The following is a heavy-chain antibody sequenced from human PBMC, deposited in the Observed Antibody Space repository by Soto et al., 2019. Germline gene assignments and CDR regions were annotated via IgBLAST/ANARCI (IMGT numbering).Heavy chain of an antibody. CDR2: ISSSSSTI. J-gene: IGHJ5*02. V-gene: IGHV3-48*02. D-gene: IGHD6-13*01. Sequence: EVQLVESGGGLVQPGGSLRLSCAASGFTFSSYSMNWVRQAPGKGLEWVSYISSSSSTIYYADSVKGRFTISRDNAKNSLYLQMNRLRDEDTAVYYCARVKQAADFGNWFDPWGQGTLVTVSS. CDR3: ARVKQAADFGNWFDP. CDR1: GFTFSSYS.